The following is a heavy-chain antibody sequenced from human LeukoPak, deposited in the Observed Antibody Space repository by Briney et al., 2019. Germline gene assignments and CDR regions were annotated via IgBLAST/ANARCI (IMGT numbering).Heavy chain of an antibody. D-gene: IGHD6-13*01. J-gene: IGHJ3*02. CDR2: ISSSGTSI. Sequence: GGSLRLSCAASGFTFSSYEMNWVRQAPGKGLEWVSYISSSGTSIYSADSVKGRFTISRDNSKNTLYLHVNSLRAEDTAVYYCAKGSAAAAPYDAFDIWGQGTMVTVSS. CDR1: GFTFSSYE. V-gene: IGHV3-48*03. CDR3: AKGSAAAAPYDAFDI.